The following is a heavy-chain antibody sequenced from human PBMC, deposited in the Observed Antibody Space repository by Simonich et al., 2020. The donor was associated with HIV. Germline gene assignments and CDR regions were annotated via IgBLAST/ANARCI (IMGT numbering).Heavy chain of an antibody. CDR2: IYNSGST. V-gene: IGHV4-59*08. Sequence: QVQLQESVPGLVKPSETLSLTCTVSGVSISSHYRSWIRQPPGKGLEWIGYIYNSGSTNYKPSLTSRVTILVDTSKNQFSLKLSTVTATDTAVYYCARLNGANWGHFDYWGQGALVTVSS. CDR3: ARLNGANWGHFDY. D-gene: IGHD7-27*01. J-gene: IGHJ4*02. CDR1: GVSISSHY.